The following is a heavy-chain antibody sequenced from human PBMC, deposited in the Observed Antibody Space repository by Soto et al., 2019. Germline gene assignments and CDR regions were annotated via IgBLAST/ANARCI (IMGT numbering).Heavy chain of an antibody. CDR1: GFTFTYYA. CDR2: ISGIGGST. CDR3: ARGSSGYISSWYYFDY. V-gene: IGHV3-23*01. J-gene: IGHJ4*02. Sequence: GGSLRLSWAAYGFTFTYYAVSWIRPAPGKGLEWVATISGIGGSTYLADSVKGRLSISRDNSKSTVSLLMNSLRAEDTAVYFCARGSSGYISSWYYFDYWGRGTLVTVSS. D-gene: IGHD6-13*01.